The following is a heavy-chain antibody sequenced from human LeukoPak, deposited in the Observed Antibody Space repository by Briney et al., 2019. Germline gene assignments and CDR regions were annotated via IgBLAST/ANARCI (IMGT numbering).Heavy chain of an antibody. CDR2: IYATGSA. J-gene: IGHJ6*03. V-gene: IGHV4-4*07. Sequence: SETLSLTCTLSGDSFSTNYWSWIRHPAGKGLEWIGRIYATGSANYNPPLKSRVAIILDRSNNQFSLTLKSVTAADTAVYYCARVLSGEGFYYYYMDVWGKGTTVTVSS. CDR3: ARVLSGEGFYYYYMDV. CDR1: GDSFSTNY. D-gene: IGHD2-21*01.